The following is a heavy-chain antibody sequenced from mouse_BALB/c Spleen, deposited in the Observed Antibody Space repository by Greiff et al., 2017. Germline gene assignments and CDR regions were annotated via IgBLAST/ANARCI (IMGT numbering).Heavy chain of an antibody. CDR1: GYTFTSYN. CDR3: ARGAYGEAWFAY. V-gene: IGHV1-12*01. D-gene: IGHD1-1*01. Sequence: QPGAELVKPGASVKMSCKASGYTFTSYNMHWVKQTPGQGLEWIGAIYPGNGDTSYNQKFKGKATLTADKSSSTAYMQLSSLTSEDSAVYYCARGAYGEAWFAYWGQGTLVTVSA. CDR2: IYPGNGDT. J-gene: IGHJ3*01.